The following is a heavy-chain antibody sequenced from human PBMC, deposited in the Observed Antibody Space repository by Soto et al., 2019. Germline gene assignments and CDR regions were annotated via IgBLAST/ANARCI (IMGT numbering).Heavy chain of an antibody. D-gene: IGHD3-22*01. J-gene: IGHJ2*01. CDR2: ISYDGSNK. CDR1: GFTFSSYG. CDR3: AKELVVGGWYFDL. Sequence: QVQLVESGGGVVQPGRSLRLSCAASGFTFSSYGMHWVRQAPGKGLEWVAVISYDGSNKYYADSVKGRFTISRDNSKNTLYLQMSSLRAEDTAVYYCAKELVVGGWYFDLWGRGTLVTVSS. V-gene: IGHV3-30*18.